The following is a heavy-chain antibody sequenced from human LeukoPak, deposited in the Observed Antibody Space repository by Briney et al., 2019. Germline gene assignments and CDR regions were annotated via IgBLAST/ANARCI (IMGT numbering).Heavy chain of an antibody. CDR2: ITSSSDTK. J-gene: IGHJ4*02. CDR1: GFTFGPYT. D-gene: IGHD7-27*01. V-gene: IGHV3-48*01. CDR3: ARQNWGSGFDS. Sequence: PGGSLRLSCVASGFTFGPYTMNWVRQAPGKGLEWISHITSSSDTKYYADSVKGRFTISRDNAQNSLYLQMNNLRAEDTAIYYCARQNWGSGFDSWGQGTLVTVSS.